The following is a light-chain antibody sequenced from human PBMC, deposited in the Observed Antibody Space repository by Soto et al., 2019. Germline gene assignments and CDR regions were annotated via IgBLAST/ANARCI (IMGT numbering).Light chain of an antibody. J-gene: IGKJ5*01. V-gene: IGKV3D-15*01. CDR2: STS. CDR3: QQRNIWPPVT. CDR1: QSVSSN. Sequence: EIVMTQSPATLSVSPGERATLSCRASQSVSSNLAWYQQKPGQVPRPLIYSTSTRATGIPDRFSGSGSGTDFTLTISSLEPEDSAIYYCQQRNIWPPVTFGQGTRLEI.